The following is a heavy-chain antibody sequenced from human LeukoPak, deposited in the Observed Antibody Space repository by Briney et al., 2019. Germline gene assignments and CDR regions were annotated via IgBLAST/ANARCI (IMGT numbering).Heavy chain of an antibody. Sequence: GGSLRLSCAASGFTFSSYAMSWVRQAPGKGLEWVSSTSGSGSSTYYADSVKGRFTISRDNSKNTLYLQMNSLGVEGTAIYSKLGGSGKAYWGQGTLVTVSS. CDR3: LGGSGKAY. CDR2: TSGSGSST. D-gene: IGHD3-10*01. J-gene: IGHJ4*02. V-gene: IGHV3-23*01. CDR1: GFTFSSYA.